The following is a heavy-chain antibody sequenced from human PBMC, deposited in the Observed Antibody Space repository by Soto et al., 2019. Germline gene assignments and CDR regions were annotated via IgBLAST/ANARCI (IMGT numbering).Heavy chain of an antibody. D-gene: IGHD2-2*01. CDR3: ARDQKDIVVVPAAQYYYYYGMDV. CDR2: IYYSGST. V-gene: IGHV4-61*01. CDR1: GGSVSSGSYY. J-gene: IGHJ6*02. Sequence: SETLSLTCTVSGGSVSSGSYYWSWIRQPPGKGLEWIGYIYYSGSTNYDPSLKSRVTISVDTTKNQFSLKLSSVTAADTAVYYCARDQKDIVVVPAAQYYYYYGMDVWGQGTTVTVSS.